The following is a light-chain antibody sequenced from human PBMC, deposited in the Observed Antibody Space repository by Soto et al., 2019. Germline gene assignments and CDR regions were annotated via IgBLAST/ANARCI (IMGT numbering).Light chain of an antibody. CDR1: QTLTTRF. CDR3: QQYADLPYT. J-gene: IGKJ2*01. V-gene: IGKV3-20*01. CDR2: GAS. Sequence: EIVLTQSQGTLSLSPGERATLSCMASQTLTTRFLAWYQQKPGQAPRLLIYGASSRATGIPDRFSGGGSGTEYTLTISRLEPEDFAVYSCQQYADLPYTFGQGTTLEIK.